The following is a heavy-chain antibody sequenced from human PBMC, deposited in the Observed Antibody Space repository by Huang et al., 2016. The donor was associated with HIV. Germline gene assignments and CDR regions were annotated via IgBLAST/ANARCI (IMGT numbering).Heavy chain of an antibody. CDR3: AREGQTWYGKPIAAFEI. V-gene: IGHV1-69*10. CDR2: IGPLVSVT. D-gene: IGHD6-13*01. CDR1: GGSFNSLA. J-gene: IGHJ3*02. Sequence: VQLVQSGAEVKRPGTSVKISCKASGGSFNSLAFNWVRQAPGQGLQCMVGIGPLVSVTNYAEKFRGRLTISADKSTSTVFMELRGLTSEDTAVFFCAREGQTWYGKPIAAFEIWGQGTTVIVSP.